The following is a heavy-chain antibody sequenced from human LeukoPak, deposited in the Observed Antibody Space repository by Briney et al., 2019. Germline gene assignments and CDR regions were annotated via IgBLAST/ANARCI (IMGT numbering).Heavy chain of an antibody. CDR3: ARDWGSGWAPLDY. CDR2: ISSSSSYI. CDR1: GFTFSSYS. D-gene: IGHD6-19*01. J-gene: IGHJ4*02. Sequence: GGSLRLSCAASGFTFSSYSMNWVRQAPGKGLEWVSSISSSSSYIYYADSVKGRFTISRDNAKNSLYLQMNSLRAEDTAVYYCARDWGSGWAPLDYWGQGTLVTVSS. V-gene: IGHV3-21*01.